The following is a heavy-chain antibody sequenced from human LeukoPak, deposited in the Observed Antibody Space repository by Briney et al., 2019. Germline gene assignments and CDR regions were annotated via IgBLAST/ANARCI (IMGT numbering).Heavy chain of an antibody. Sequence: ASVKVSCKASGYTFTSYGISWVRQAPGQGLEWMGWISAYNGNTNYAQKFQGRVTMTRDTSITTAYMDLSSLRSDDTAVYYCVRDSMVSADYWSQGTLVTVSS. CDR3: VRDSMVSADY. V-gene: IGHV1-18*01. CDR2: ISAYNGNT. J-gene: IGHJ4*02. D-gene: IGHD3-10*01. CDR1: GYTFTSYG.